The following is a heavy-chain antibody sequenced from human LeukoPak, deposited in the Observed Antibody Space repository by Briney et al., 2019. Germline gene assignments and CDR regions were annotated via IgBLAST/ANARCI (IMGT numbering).Heavy chain of an antibody. CDR2: IRYDGGQK. CDR3: AKMYYNALTGSHAPYYFDY. V-gene: IGHV3-30*02. CDR1: GFTFSSYG. Sequence: GGSLRLSCAASGFTFSSYGMYWVRQAPGKGLEWVAFIRYDGGQKYYADSVKGRFTISRDNSKNTLYLQMNSLGAEDTAVYYCAKMYYNALTGSHAPYYFDYWGQGTLVTASS. J-gene: IGHJ4*02. D-gene: IGHD3-9*01.